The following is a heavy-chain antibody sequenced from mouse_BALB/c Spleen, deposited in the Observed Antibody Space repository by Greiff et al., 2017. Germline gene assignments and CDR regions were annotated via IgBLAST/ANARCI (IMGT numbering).Heavy chain of an antibody. CDR1: GFSLTSYD. Sequence: VQGVESGPGLVAPSQSLSITCTVSGFSLTSYDISWIRQPPGKGLEWLGVIWTGGGTNYNSAFMSRLSISKDNSKSQVFLKMNSLQTDDTAIYYCVRGRYGYDAMDYWGQGTSVTVSS. CDR2: IWTGGGT. CDR3: VRGRYGYDAMDY. J-gene: IGHJ4*01. D-gene: IGHD2-10*02. V-gene: IGHV2-9-2*01.